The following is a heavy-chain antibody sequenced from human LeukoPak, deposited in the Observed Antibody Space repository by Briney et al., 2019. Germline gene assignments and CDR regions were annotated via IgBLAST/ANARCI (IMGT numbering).Heavy chain of an antibody. CDR1: GSSFNTYW. CDR2: SNGGDAGT. Sequence: GEPLKISCQPPGSSFNTYWFGWVPNIPGKGLDWLETSNGGDAGTRYSPSFQGQVTISADKSISTAYLQWSSLKASDTAMYYCARARGCSGGTCYAEYWGQGALVTVSS. J-gene: IGHJ4*02. CDR3: ARARGCSGGTCYAEY. V-gene: IGHV5-51*01. D-gene: IGHD2-15*01.